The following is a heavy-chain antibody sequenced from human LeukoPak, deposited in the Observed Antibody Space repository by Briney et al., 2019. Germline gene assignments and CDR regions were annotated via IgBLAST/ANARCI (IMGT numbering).Heavy chain of an antibody. Sequence: ASVTVSCKASGYTFTVYYMHWVRQAPGQGLEWMGWINPNSGGTNYAQKFQGRVTMTRDTSISTAYMELSRLRSDDTAVYYCARDMYYDSSGYPYWGQGTLVTVSS. V-gene: IGHV1-2*02. J-gene: IGHJ4*02. CDR2: INPNSGGT. D-gene: IGHD3-22*01. CDR1: GYTFTVYY. CDR3: ARDMYYDSSGYPY.